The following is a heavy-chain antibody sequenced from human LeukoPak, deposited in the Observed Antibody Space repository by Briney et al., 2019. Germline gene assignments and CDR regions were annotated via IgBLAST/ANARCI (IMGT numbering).Heavy chain of an antibody. Sequence: SETLSLTCAVYGGSFSGYYWSWIRQPPGKGLEWIGEINHSGSTNYNPSLKSRVTISVDTSKNQFSLKLSSVTAADTAVYYCARLARSHSRADYWGQGTLVTVS. CDR2: INHSGST. V-gene: IGHV4-34*01. D-gene: IGHD6-13*01. CDR3: ARLARSHSRADY. CDR1: GGSFSGYY. J-gene: IGHJ4*02.